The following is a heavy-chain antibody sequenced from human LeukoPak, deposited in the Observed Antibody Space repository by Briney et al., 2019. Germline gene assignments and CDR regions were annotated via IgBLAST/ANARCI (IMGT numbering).Heavy chain of an antibody. CDR2: IGAYNGNT. V-gene: IGHV1-18*01. CDR3: ARFGTGYSSPNDY. Sequence: ASVKVSCKASGYTFTSHGISWVRQTPGQGLEWMGWIGAYNGNTNYAQKLQGRVTMPTDPSTSTAYMELRSLRSDDTAVYYCARFGTGYSSPNDYWGQGTLVTVAS. J-gene: IGHJ4*02. CDR1: GYTFTSHG. D-gene: IGHD6-13*01.